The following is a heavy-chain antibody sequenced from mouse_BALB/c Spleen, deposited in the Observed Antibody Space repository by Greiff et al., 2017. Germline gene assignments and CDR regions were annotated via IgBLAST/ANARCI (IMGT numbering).Heavy chain of an antibody. J-gene: IGHJ4*01. CDR2: IRNKANGYTT. CDR3: ARDSSYAMDY. V-gene: IGHV7-3*02. CDR1: GLTFTDYY. Sequence: EVQGVESGGGLVQPGGSLRLSCATSGLTFTDYYMSWVRQPPGKALEWLGFIRNKANGYTTEYSASVKGRFTISRDNSQSILYLQMNTLRAEDSATYYCARDSSYAMDYWGQGTSVTVSS.